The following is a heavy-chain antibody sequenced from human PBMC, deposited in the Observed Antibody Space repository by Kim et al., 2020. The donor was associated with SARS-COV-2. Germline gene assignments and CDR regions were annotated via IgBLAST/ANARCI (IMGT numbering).Heavy chain of an antibody. D-gene: IGHD3-3*01. CDR1: GGSISSGGYY. Sequence: SETLSLTCTVSGGSISSGGYYWSWIRQHPGKGLEWIGYIYYSGSTYYNPSLKSRVTISVDTSKNQFSLKLSSVTAADTAVYYCARGHNYDFWSGYIAFDYWGQGTLVTVSS. CDR3: ARGHNYDFWSGYIAFDY. J-gene: IGHJ4*02. CDR2: IYYSGST. V-gene: IGHV4-31*03.